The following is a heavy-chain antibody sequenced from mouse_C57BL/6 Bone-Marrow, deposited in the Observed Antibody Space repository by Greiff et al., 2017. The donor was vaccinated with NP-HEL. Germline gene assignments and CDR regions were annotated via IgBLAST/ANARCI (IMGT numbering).Heavy chain of an antibody. D-gene: IGHD1-1*01. V-gene: IGHV1-61*01. CDR1: GYTFTSYW. CDR3: ASRGNYYGSSGPY. Sequence: VQLQQPGAELVRPGSSVKLSCKASGYTFTSYWMDWVKQRPGQGLEWIGNIYPSDSETHYNQKFKDKATLTVDKSSSTAYMQISSLTSEDSAVYYCASRGNYYGSSGPYWGQGTLVTVSA. J-gene: IGHJ3*01. CDR2: IYPSDSET.